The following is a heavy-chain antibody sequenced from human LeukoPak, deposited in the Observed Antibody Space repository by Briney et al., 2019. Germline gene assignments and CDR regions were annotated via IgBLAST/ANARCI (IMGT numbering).Heavy chain of an antibody. D-gene: IGHD3-3*01. CDR3: AKAHNDFWIGYFDQ. CDR2: ISWDTGNT. CDR1: GFTFDEYT. J-gene: IGHJ4*02. Sequence: PGGSLRLSCAASGFTFDEYTMHWVRQAPGKGLEWVALISWDTGNTYYADSVKGRFTISRDNSKDFLFLQMNSLRTEDTALYYCAKAHNDFWIGYFDQWGQGTPVTVSS. V-gene: IGHV3-43*01.